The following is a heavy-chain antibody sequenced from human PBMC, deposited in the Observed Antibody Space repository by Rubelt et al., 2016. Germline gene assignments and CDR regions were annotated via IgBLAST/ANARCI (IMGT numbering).Heavy chain of an antibody. V-gene: IGHV3-23*03. Sequence: EVRLLESGGGLVQPGGSLRLSCAASGFTLSTSAMSWVRQAPGKGLEWVSVLYSGGTTYYADSVTGQFTISRDNSKSTLCLQINSLRAEDTAVDYCAGDSGYYLNACDVWGQGTKVTVSS. D-gene: IGHD5-12*01. CDR3: AGDSGYYLNACDV. CDR2: LYSGGTT. CDR1: GFTLSTSA. J-gene: IGHJ3*01.